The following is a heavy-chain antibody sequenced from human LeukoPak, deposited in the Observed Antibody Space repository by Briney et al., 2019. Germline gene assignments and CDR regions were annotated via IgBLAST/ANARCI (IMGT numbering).Heavy chain of an antibody. J-gene: IGHJ4*02. Sequence: GGSLRLSCAASGFTVSSNYMSWVRQAPGKGLEWVSVIYSGASTYYADSVKGRFTISRDNSKNTLYLQMNSLRAEDTAVYYCARDRSPEYSSSWAYYFDYWGQGTLVTVSS. CDR2: IYSGAST. CDR3: ARDRSPEYSSSWAYYFDY. D-gene: IGHD6-13*01. V-gene: IGHV3-66*01. CDR1: GFTVSSNY.